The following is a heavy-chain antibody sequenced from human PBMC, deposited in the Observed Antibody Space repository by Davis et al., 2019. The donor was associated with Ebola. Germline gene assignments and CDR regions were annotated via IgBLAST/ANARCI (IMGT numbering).Heavy chain of an antibody. CDR2: ISSSSSYI. Sequence: GGSLRLSCAASGLTFSSYSMNWVRQAPGKGLEWVSSISSSSSYIYYADSVKGRFTISRDNAKNSLYLQMNSLRDEDTAVYYCAKGQGVPVVLRYFDWSALPSIWGQGTMVTVSS. V-gene: IGHV3-21*01. CDR3: AKGQGVPVVLRYFDWSALPSI. D-gene: IGHD3-9*01. J-gene: IGHJ3*02. CDR1: GLTFSSYS.